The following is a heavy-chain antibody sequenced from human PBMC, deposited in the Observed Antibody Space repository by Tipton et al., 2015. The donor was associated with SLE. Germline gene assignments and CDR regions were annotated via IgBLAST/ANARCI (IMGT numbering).Heavy chain of an antibody. CDR1: GFTFSSYA. CDR2: ISYDGSNK. J-gene: IGHJ4*02. D-gene: IGHD6-19*01. Sequence: SLRLSCAASGFTFSSYAMHWVRQAPGKGLEWVAVISYDGSNKYYADSVKGRFTISRDNSKNTLYLQMNSLRAEDTAVYYCATDSGSYSSGWGWGQGTLVTVSS. CDR3: ATDSGSYSSGWG. V-gene: IGHV3-30-3*01.